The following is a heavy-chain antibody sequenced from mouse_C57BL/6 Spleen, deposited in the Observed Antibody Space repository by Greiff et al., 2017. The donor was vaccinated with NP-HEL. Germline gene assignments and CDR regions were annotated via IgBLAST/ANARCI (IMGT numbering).Heavy chain of an antibody. CDR1: GYAFSSSW. CDR2: IYPGDGDT. J-gene: IGHJ4*01. D-gene: IGHD4-1*01. V-gene: IGHV1-82*01. Sequence: QVQLQQSGPELVKPGASVKISCKASGYAFSSSWMNWVKQRPGKGLEWIGRIYPGDGDTNYNGKFKGKATLTADKSSSTAYMQLSSLTSEDSAVYFCARKLTGVDYWGQGTSVTVSS. CDR3: ARKLTGVDY.